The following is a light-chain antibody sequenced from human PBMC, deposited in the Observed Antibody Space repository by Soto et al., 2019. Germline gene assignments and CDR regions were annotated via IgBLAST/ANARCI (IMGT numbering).Light chain of an antibody. Sequence: ELVLTQSPGTLSLSPVERATLSCMASQSVSSSYLAWYQQKPGQAPRLLIYGASSRATGIPDRFSGSGSGTDFTLTISRLEPEDFAVYYCQQYGSSPTFGQGTKVDIK. J-gene: IGKJ1*01. V-gene: IGKV3-20*01. CDR3: QQYGSSPT. CDR1: QSVSSSY. CDR2: GAS.